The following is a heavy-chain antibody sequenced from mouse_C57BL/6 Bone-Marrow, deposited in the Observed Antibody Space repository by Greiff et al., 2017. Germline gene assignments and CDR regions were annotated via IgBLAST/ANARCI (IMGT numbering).Heavy chain of an antibody. CDR2: IDPSDSYT. V-gene: IGHV1-69*01. CDR1: GYTFTSYW. Sequence: QVQLQQPGAELVMPGASVKLSCKASGYTFTSYWMHWVKQRPGQGLEWIGEIDPSDSYTNYNQKFKGKSTLTVDKSSSTAYMQLSSLTSEESAVYYCAPYDYDGGFAYWGQGTLVTVCA. D-gene: IGHD2-4*01. CDR3: APYDYDGGFAY. J-gene: IGHJ3*01.